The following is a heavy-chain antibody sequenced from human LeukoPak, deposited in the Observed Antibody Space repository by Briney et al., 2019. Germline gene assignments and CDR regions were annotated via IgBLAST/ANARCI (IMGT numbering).Heavy chain of an antibody. CDR3: ARRKYSSSPDY. Sequence: GGSLRLSCAASGFTFSSYAMHWVRQAPGKGLEWVAVISYDGSNKNYADSVKGRFTISRDNSKNTLYLQMNSLRAEDTAVYYCARRKYSSSPDYWGQGTLVTVSS. V-gene: IGHV3-30-3*01. D-gene: IGHD6-13*01. J-gene: IGHJ4*02. CDR2: ISYDGSNK. CDR1: GFTFSSYA.